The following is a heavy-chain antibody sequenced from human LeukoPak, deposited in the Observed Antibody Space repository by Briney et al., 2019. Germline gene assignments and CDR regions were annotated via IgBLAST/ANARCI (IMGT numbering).Heavy chain of an antibody. V-gene: IGHV3-53*01. Sequence: PAGSLRLSCAASGFAVNTKFMHWVRQAPGKGLEWISVIYSGGLTYYADSVEGRFTISRDNSKNTLYLYMNSLRAEDTAVYYCARDEVTSGGGLESWGQGALVIVSS. CDR2: IYSGGLT. J-gene: IGHJ4*02. CDR3: ARDEVTSGGGLES. D-gene: IGHD3-16*01. CDR1: GFAVNTKF.